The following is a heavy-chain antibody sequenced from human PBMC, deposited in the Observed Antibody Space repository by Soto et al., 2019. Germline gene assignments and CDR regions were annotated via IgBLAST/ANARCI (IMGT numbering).Heavy chain of an antibody. V-gene: IGHV4-34*01. CDR3: ARSHMVRGVILKRYYYGMDV. CDR1: GGSFSGYY. J-gene: IGHJ6*02. D-gene: IGHD3-10*01. Sequence: SETLSLTCAVYGGSFSGYYWSWIRQPPGKGLEWIGEINHSGSTNYNPSLKSRVTISVDTSKNQFSLKLSSVTAADTAVYYCARSHMVRGVILKRYYYGMDVWGQGTTVTVSS. CDR2: INHSGST.